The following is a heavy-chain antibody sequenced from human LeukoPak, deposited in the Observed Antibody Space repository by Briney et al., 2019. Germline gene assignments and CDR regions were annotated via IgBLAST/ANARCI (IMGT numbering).Heavy chain of an antibody. D-gene: IGHD6-13*01. CDR3: ERDAIAAAGYGMDV. CDR1: GFTFSSYS. J-gene: IGHJ6*02. V-gene: IGHV3-21*01. Sequence: GGSLRLSCAASGFTFSSYSMNWVRQAPGKGLEWVSSISSSSSYIYYADSVKGRFTISRDNAKNSLYLQMNSLRAEDTAVYYCERDAIAAAGYGMDVWGQGTTVTVSS. CDR2: ISSSSSYI.